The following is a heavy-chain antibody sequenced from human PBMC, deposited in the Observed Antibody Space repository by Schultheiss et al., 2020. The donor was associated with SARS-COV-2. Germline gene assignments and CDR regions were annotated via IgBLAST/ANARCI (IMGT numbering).Heavy chain of an antibody. D-gene: IGHD6-13*01. V-gene: IGHV3-15*01. Sequence: GESLKISCAASGFTFSNAWMSWVRQAPGKGLEWVGRIKSKTDGGTTDYAAPVKGRFTISRDDSKNTLYLQMNSLKTEDTAVYYCTTDGIASPDETDYWGQGTLVTVSS. CDR3: TTDGIASPDETDY. J-gene: IGHJ4*02. CDR1: GFTFSNAW. CDR2: IKSKTDGGTT.